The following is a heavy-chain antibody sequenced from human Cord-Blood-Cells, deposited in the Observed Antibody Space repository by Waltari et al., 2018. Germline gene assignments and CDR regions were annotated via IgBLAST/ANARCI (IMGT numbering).Heavy chain of an antibody. J-gene: IGHJ4*02. CDR1: GGSISSSSYY. D-gene: IGHD3-3*01. CDR2: IYYSGST. Sequence: QLQLQQSGPGLVTPSETLSLTCTVSGGSISSSSYYWGWSRQPPGKGLEWIGSIYYSGSTYYNPSLKSRVTISVDTSKNQFSLKLSSVTAADTAVYYCARQPYDFWSGYYLDYWGRGTLVTVSS. CDR3: ARQPYDFWSGYYLDY. V-gene: IGHV4-39*01.